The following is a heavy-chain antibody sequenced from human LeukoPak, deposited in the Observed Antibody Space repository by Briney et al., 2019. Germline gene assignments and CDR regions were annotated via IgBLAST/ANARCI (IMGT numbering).Heavy chain of an antibody. Sequence: SEALSLTCTVSGGSISSYYWSWIRQPAGKGLEWIGYIYNSESTNYNPSLKSRVTISVDTSKNQFSLKLSSVTAADTAVYYCARRRYSSGQIDCWGQGALVTVSS. D-gene: IGHD6-19*01. CDR3: ARRRYSSGQIDC. CDR2: IYNSEST. CDR1: GGSISSYY. J-gene: IGHJ4*02. V-gene: IGHV4-59*08.